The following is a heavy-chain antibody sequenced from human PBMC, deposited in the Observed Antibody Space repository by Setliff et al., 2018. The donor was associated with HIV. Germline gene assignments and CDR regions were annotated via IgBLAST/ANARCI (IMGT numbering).Heavy chain of an antibody. V-gene: IGHV4-39*07. CDR2: ISYTEGS. Sequence: SETLSLTCYVSGVSISTTDYYWAWIRQPPGKGLEWIGSISYTEGSFNNASFESRVTMSVDSSKNHFSLKMTSVTAADTAVYFCARASPDRVATFFDFWGQGTLVTVSS. CDR3: ARASPDRVATFFDF. D-gene: IGHD5-12*01. J-gene: IGHJ4*02. CDR1: GVSISTTDYY.